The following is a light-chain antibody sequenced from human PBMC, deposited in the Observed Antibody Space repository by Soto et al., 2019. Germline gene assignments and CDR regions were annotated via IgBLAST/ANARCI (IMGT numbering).Light chain of an antibody. V-gene: IGLV2-11*01. J-gene: IGLJ2*01. CDR1: SSDVGGYNY. Sequence: QPVLTQPRSVSGSPGQSVTISCTGTSSDVGGYNYVSWYQQHPGKAPKLMIYDVSKRPSGVPDRFSGSKSGNTASLTISGLQAEDEADYYCCSYAGSSPVVFGGGTQLTVL. CDR2: DVS. CDR3: CSYAGSSPVV.